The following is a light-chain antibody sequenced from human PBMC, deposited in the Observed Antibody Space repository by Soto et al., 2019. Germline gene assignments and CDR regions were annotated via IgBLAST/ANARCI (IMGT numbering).Light chain of an antibody. CDR1: QSISSY. J-gene: IGKJ2*01. V-gene: IGKV1-39*01. CDR3: QQVYSFPHT. Sequence: DIQMTQSPSSLSASVGDRVTITCRASQSISSYLNWYQQKPGKAPKLLIYAASSLQSGVPSRFSGSGSGTDFILIITSLRPEDSATYYCQQVYSFPHTFGQGTKLEV. CDR2: AAS.